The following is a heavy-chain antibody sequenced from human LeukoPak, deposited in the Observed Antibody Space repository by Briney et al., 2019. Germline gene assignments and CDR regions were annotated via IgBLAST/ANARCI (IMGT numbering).Heavy chain of an antibody. CDR1: GYTFTGYY. Sequence: ASVKVSRKASGYTFTGYYMHWVRQAPGQGLEWMGWINPNSGGTNYAQKFQGRVTMTRDTSISTAYMELSRLRSDDTAVYYCARIIAVAGSFAVRAYYYYGMDVWGQGTTVTVSS. V-gene: IGHV1-2*02. CDR3: ARIIAVAGSFAVRAYYYYGMDV. CDR2: INPNSGGT. D-gene: IGHD6-19*01. J-gene: IGHJ6*02.